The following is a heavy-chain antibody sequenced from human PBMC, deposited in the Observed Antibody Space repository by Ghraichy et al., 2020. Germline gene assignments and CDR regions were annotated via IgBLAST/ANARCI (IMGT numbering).Heavy chain of an antibody. CDR3: AVRYGSGSYYSHQFDY. Sequence: SETLSLTCAVSGGSISSGGYSRSWIRQPPGKGLEWIGYIYYSGSTYYNPSLKSRVTISVDTSKNQFSLKLSSVTAADTAVYYCAVRYGSGSYYSHQFDYWGQGTLVTVSS. CDR1: GGSISSGGYS. D-gene: IGHD3-10*01. V-gene: IGHV4-30-4*07. CDR2: IYYSGST. J-gene: IGHJ4*02.